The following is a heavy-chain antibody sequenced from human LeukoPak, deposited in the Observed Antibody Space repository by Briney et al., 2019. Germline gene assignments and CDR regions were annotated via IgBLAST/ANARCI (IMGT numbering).Heavy chain of an antibody. D-gene: IGHD4/OR15-4a*01. V-gene: IGHV3-53*04. J-gene: IGHJ3*02. CDR1: GFTVSSIY. Sequence: GGSLRLSCAASGFTVSSIYMTWVRQAPGKGLEWVSLIYSGGGTYYADSVKGRFTISRHNSKNTLYLQMNSLRGEDTAVYYCARGHAMVSQDAFDIWGQGTMVTVSS. CDR2: IYSGGGT. CDR3: ARGHAMVSQDAFDI.